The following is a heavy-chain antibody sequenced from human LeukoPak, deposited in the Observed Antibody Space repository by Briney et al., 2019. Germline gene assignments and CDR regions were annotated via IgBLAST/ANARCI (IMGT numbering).Heavy chain of an antibody. Sequence: GGSLRLSCAASGFIFSSYWMSWVRQAPGKGLEWVALISYDGSNKYYADSVKGRFTISRDNSKKTLYLQMNSLRAEDTAIYYCAKEGDSGWYGDYWGQGTLVTVSS. J-gene: IGHJ4*02. CDR3: AKEGDSGWYGDY. D-gene: IGHD6-19*01. V-gene: IGHV3-30*18. CDR2: ISYDGSNK. CDR1: GFIFSSYW.